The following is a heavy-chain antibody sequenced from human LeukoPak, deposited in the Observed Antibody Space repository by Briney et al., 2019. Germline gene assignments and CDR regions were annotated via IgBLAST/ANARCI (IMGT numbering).Heavy chain of an antibody. J-gene: IGHJ4*02. V-gene: IGHV4-59*08. D-gene: IGHD3-22*01. Sequence: PSETLSLTCTVSGGPISSSYWSWIRQPPGKGLEWIGYIYYSGSTNYNPSLKSRVTISVDTSKNQFSLKLSSVTAADTAVYYCARGGRDYYDSSGYPTPFDYWGQGTLVTVSS. CDR2: IYYSGST. CDR1: GGPISSSY. CDR3: ARGGRDYYDSSGYPTPFDY.